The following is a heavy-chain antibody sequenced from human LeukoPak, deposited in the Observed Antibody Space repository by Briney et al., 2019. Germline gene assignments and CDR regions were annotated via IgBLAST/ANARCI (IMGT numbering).Heavy chain of an antibody. V-gene: IGHV1-69*04. J-gene: IGHJ4*02. CDR2: IIPILDIT. Sequence: SVKVSCKASGGTFRNSGISWVRQAPGQGLEYVGRIIPILDITEYGKTSPGRVTITADTATDTFYMELSGLRSEDTAVYYCARAPPGLYYYDSSGPLDYWGQGTLVTVSS. CDR3: ARAPPGLYYYDSSGPLDY. D-gene: IGHD3-22*01. CDR1: GGTFRNSG.